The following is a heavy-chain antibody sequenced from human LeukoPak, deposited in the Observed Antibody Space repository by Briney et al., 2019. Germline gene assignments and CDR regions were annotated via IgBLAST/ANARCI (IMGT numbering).Heavy chain of an antibody. V-gene: IGHV4-4*02. Sequence: SETLSLTCTVSGDSISSSNWWNWVGLPPGKGLDWIGEISHTGSTKYSPSLKDRVTISKDNSKNQFSLKLNSVTAADTATYYCTRSSGWWSLDYWGQGALVTVSS. D-gene: IGHD6-19*01. CDR3: TRSSGWWSLDY. CDR2: ISHTGST. J-gene: IGHJ4*02. CDR1: GDSISSSNW.